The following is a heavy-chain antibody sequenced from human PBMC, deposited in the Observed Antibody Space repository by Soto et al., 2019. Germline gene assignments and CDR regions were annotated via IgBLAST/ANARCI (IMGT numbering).Heavy chain of an antibody. CDR2: IKSDGTST. J-gene: IGHJ4*02. CDR1: GFTFSSFW. D-gene: IGHD6-19*01. Sequence: GGSLRLSCAASGFTFSSFWMHWVRQAPGKGLVWVSRIKSDGTSTTYEDSVKGRFTISRDNAKNTLYLQMNSLRAEDTAVYYCARDGDGWYICDWGQGTLVTVSS. CDR3: ARDGDGWYICD. V-gene: IGHV3-74*01.